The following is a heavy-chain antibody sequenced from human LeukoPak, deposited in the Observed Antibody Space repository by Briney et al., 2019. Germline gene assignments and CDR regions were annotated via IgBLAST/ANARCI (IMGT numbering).Heavy chain of an antibody. CDR3: ASGSYVWGSYRYTGPFDY. CDR2: INPSGGST. J-gene: IGHJ4*02. V-gene: IGHV1-46*01. CDR1: GYTFTSYY. Sequence: ASVKVSCKASGYTFTSYYMHWVRQAPGQGLEWMGIINPSGGSTSYAQKFQGRVTITTDESTSTAYMELSSLRSEDTAVYYCASGSYVWGSYRYTGPFDYWGQGTLVTVSS. D-gene: IGHD3-16*02.